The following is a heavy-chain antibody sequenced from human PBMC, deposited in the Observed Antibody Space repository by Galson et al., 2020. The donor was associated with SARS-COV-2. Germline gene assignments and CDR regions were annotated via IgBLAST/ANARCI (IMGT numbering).Heavy chain of an antibody. CDR1: GFTFSSYG. CDR3: ANFEEGLT. Sequence: PGGSLRLSCAASGFTFSSYGMHWVRQAPGKGPEWVAVISYDGSNKYYADSVKGRFTISRDNSKNTLYLQMNSLRAEDTAVYYCANFEEGLTWGQGTLVTVSS. CDR2: ISYDGSNK. D-gene: IGHD3-9*01. V-gene: IGHV3-30*18. J-gene: IGHJ5*02.